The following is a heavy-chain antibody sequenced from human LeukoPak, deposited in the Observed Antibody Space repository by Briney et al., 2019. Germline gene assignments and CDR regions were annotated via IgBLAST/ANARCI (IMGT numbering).Heavy chain of an antibody. Sequence: GGSLRLSCAASGFIFGSYAMTWVRQAPGKGLEWVSAITGDGGSTHYADSVKGRFTISRDNSKNTLYLQMNGLRAEDTAVYHCAKRISGWYYIEYWGQGTLVTVSS. CDR1: GFIFGSYA. CDR3: AKRISGWYYIEY. V-gene: IGHV3-23*01. D-gene: IGHD6-19*01. J-gene: IGHJ4*02. CDR2: ITGDGGST.